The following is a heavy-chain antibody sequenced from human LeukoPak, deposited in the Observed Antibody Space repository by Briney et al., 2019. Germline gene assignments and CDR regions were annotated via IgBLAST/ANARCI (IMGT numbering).Heavy chain of an antibody. V-gene: IGHV3-74*01. J-gene: IGHJ4*02. Sequence: GSLRLSCAASEFTFSSYWMHWVRQVPGKGLVWVSRIKTDGSSTTYADSVKGRFTISRDNAKNTLYLQMNSLRAEDTAVYYCAKALVRGVVARFDYWGQGTLVTVSS. CDR2: IKTDGSST. D-gene: IGHD3-10*01. CDR3: AKALVRGVVARFDY. CDR1: EFTFSSYW.